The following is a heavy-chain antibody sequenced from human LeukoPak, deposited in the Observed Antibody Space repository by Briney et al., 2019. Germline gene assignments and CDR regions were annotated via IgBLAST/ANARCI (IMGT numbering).Heavy chain of an antibody. Sequence: SETLSLTCTVSGGSISSYYWSWIRQPPGKGLGWIGYIYYSGSTNYNPSLKSRVTISVDTSKNQFSLKLSSVTAADTAVYYCARDAPYSSGFDYWGQGTLVTVSS. J-gene: IGHJ4*02. V-gene: IGHV4-59*01. CDR2: IYYSGST. CDR1: GGSISSYY. D-gene: IGHD6-19*01. CDR3: ARDAPYSSGFDY.